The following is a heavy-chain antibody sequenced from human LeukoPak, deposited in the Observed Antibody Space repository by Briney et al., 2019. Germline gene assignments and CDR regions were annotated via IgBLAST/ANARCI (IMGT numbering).Heavy chain of an antibody. CDR3: VREGEGPLSKDFDY. V-gene: IGHV1-2*02. Sequence: ASMKVSCKSSGFTFTDHYIHWVRQGPGQGLEWMGYIGPHSTFTSSPQEFQGRVTMTRDASMSTTYMELTRLTSDDTAVYYCVREGEGPLSKDFDYWGQGTLVTVSS. CDR2: IGPHSTFT. D-gene: IGHD2/OR15-2a*01. CDR1: GFTFTDHY. J-gene: IGHJ4*02.